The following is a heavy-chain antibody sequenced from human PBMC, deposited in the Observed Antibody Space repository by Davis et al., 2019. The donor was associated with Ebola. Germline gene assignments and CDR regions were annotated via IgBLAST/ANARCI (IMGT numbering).Heavy chain of an antibody. D-gene: IGHD6-13*01. V-gene: IGHV3-73*01. Sequence: GESLKISCAASGFTFSGSAMHWVRQASGKGLEWVGRIRSKANSYAPAYAASVKGRFTISRDDSKNTAYLQMNSQKTEDTAVYYCTRHRGIAGLGEYWGQGTLVTVSS. J-gene: IGHJ4*02. CDR1: GFTFSGSA. CDR3: TRHRGIAGLGEY. CDR2: IRSKANSYAP.